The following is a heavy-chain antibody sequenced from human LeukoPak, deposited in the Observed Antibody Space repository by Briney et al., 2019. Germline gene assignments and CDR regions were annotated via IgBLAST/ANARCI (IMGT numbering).Heavy chain of an antibody. J-gene: IGHJ3*02. CDR2: INHSGST. CDR1: GGSFSGYY. D-gene: IGHD3-22*01. Sequence: SETLSLTCAVYGGSFSGYYWSWIRQPPGKGLEWIGEINHSGSTNYNPSLKSRVTISVDTSKSQFSLKLSSVTAADTAVYYCARRTTYYYDSSGYYYHAFDIWGQGTMVTVSS. CDR3: ARRTTYYYDSSGYYYHAFDI. V-gene: IGHV4-34*01.